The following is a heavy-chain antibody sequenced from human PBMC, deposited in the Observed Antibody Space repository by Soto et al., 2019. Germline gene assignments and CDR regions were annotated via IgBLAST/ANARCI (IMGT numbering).Heavy chain of an antibody. CDR3: ARTASGGASTWPYYYFGMDI. CDR1: EFTFSSYA. Sequence: GGSLRLSCAASEFTFSSYAINWVLQAPGKGLEWVSSISGSGSSIYYADSVRGRFTISRDNSKNTLYLQMNSLRAEDTAIYYCARTASGGASTWPYYYFGMDIWGQGSTVTVSS. CDR2: ISGSGSSI. D-gene: IGHD1-26*01. V-gene: IGHV3-23*01. J-gene: IGHJ6*02.